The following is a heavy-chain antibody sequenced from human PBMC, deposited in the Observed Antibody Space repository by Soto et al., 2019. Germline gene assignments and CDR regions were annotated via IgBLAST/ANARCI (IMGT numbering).Heavy chain of an antibody. CDR2: ISAYNGNT. CDR3: ARGPSGVRFLEWFSYYFDY. J-gene: IGHJ4*02. D-gene: IGHD3-3*01. Sequence: ASVKVSCKASGYTFTSYGISWVRQAPGQGLEWMGWISAYNGNTNYAQKLQGRVTMTTDTSTSTAYMELRSLRSDDTAVYYCARGPSGVRFLEWFSYYFDYWGQATMVTVSS. CDR1: GYTFTSYG. V-gene: IGHV1-18*01.